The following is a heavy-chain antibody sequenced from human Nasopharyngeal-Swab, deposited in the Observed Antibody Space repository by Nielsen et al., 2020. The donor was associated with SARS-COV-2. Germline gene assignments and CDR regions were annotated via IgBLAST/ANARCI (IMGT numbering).Heavy chain of an antibody. Sequence: GESLKISCAASGFTFSYYYMSWIRLAPGKGMEWVSYISSSGSTIYYADSVKGLITISRDNAKTTLYLQMNSLRAEDTAVYYCANHLPGPYYFDYWGQGTLVTVSS. J-gene: IGHJ4*02. D-gene: IGHD1-14*01. CDR1: GFTFSYYY. V-gene: IGHV3-11*01. CDR3: ANHLPGPYYFDY. CDR2: ISSSGSTI.